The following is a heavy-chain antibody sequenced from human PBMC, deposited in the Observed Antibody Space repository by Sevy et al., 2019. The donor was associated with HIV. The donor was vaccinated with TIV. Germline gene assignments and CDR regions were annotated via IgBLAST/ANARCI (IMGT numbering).Heavy chain of an antibody. D-gene: IGHD6-19*01. Sequence: GGSLRLSCAASGFTFSSYAMSWVRQAPGKGLEWVSAISGSGGSTYYADSVKGRFTISRDNSKNTLYLQMNSLRAEDTAVYYCAKDHRPGYSSGWYVWFDPWGQGTPVTVSS. CDR3: AKDHRPGYSSGWYVWFDP. CDR1: GFTFSSYA. J-gene: IGHJ5*02. V-gene: IGHV3-23*01. CDR2: ISGSGGST.